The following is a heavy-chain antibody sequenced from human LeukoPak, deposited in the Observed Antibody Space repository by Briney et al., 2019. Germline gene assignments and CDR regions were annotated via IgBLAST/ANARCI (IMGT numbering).Heavy chain of an antibody. CDR2: IYPGDSDT. CDR1: GYSFTSYW. Sequence: GESLKISCKGSGYSFTSYWIGWVRQMPGKGLEWMGIIYPGDSDTRYSPSFQGQATISADKSISTAYLQWSSLKASDTAMYYCARSSTFGNYYYDSSGPLDYWGQGTLVTVSS. V-gene: IGHV5-51*01. J-gene: IGHJ4*02. CDR3: ARSSTFGNYYYDSSGPLDY. D-gene: IGHD3-22*01.